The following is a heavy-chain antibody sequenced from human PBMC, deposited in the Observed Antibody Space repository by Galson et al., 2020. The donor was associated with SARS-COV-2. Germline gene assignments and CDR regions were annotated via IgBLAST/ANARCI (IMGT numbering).Heavy chain of an antibody. CDR1: GFTVSSNY. Sequence: GGSLRLSCAASGFTVSSNYMSWVRQAPGKGLEWVSVIYSGGSTYYADSVKGRFTISRDNSKNTLYLQMNSLRAEDTAVYYCASYVWAYYDILTGYYGGGGLWYWGQGTLVTVSS. J-gene: IGHJ4*02. D-gene: IGHD3-9*01. V-gene: IGHV3-53*01. CDR3: ASYVWAYYDILTGYYGGGGLWY. CDR2: IYSGGST.